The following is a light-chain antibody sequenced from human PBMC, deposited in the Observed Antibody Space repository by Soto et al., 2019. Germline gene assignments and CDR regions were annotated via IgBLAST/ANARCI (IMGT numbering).Light chain of an antibody. Sequence: EIVLTPSPGTLSLSPGERATLSCRASQSVSSSSLAWYQQKPGQAPRLLIYGASSRATGISDRLSGSGSGTDFSLTISRLEPEDFAVYYCLQYDNSPLYTFGQGTKVDIK. J-gene: IGKJ2*01. CDR1: QSVSSSS. CDR3: LQYDNSPLYT. V-gene: IGKV3-20*01. CDR2: GAS.